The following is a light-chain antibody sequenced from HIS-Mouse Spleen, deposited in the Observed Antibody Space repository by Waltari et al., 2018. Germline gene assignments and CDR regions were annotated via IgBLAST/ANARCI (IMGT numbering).Light chain of an antibody. CDR1: SSNIGSNY. V-gene: IGLV1-47*01. Sequence: QSVLTQPPSASGTPGQRVTISCSGSSSNIGSNYVYWYQQLPGTAPKLLIDRNNQRPSGVPDRLSGSKSGTSGSLAISVLRSEDEADYYCAAWDDSLSGPVFGGGTKLTVL. J-gene: IGLJ3*02. CDR3: AAWDDSLSGPV. CDR2: RNN.